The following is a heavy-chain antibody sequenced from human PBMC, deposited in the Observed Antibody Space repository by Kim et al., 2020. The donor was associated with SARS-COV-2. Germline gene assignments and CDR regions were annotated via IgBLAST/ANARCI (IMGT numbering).Heavy chain of an antibody. Sequence: SLKSRVTISVDTSKNQFSLKLSSVTAADTAVYYCAREPYPTVTTIYYFDYWGQGTLVTVSS. CDR3: AREPYPTVTTIYYFDY. V-gene: IGHV4-34*01. D-gene: IGHD4-4*01. J-gene: IGHJ4*02.